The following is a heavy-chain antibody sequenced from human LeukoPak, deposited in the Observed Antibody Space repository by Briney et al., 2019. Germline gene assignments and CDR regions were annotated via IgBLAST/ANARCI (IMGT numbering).Heavy chain of an antibody. CDR1: GFTFSSYA. D-gene: IGHD3-22*01. J-gene: IGHJ4*02. V-gene: IGHV3-23*01. CDR2: ISGSGGST. CDR3: AKDKDSSGFFDY. Sequence: PGGSLRLSCAASGFTFSSYAMSWVRQAPGKGLEWVSAISGSGGSTYYADSVKGRFTISRDNSKNTLHLQMNSLRAEDTAVYYCAKDKDSSGFFDYWGQGTLVTVSS.